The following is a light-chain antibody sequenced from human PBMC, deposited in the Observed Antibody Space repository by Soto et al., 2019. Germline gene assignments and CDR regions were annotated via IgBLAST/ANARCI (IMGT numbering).Light chain of an antibody. V-gene: IGKV3-15*01. CDR3: QQYNNWPPT. CDR2: GAS. J-gene: IGKJ1*01. CDR1: QSVSSN. Sequence: EIVMTQSPATLSVSPGERATLSCRASQSVSSNLAWYQQKPGQAPRLLIYGASTRATGIPARFSGSGSGTDFTRTISSLQSEDFAVYYCQQYNNWPPTFGQGTKVEIK.